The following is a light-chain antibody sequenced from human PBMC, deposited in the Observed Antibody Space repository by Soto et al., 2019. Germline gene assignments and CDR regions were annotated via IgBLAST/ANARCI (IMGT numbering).Light chain of an antibody. CDR1: SSDVGGYKY. Sequence: QSALTQPPSASGSPGQSVTISCTGTSSDVGGYKYVSWYQQHPGKAPKLMIFEVNKRPSGVPDRFSGSKSGNTASLTVSGLQAEDEADYYCGSSAGIHNLGGFGTGTKLTVL. CDR3: GSSAGIHNLGG. CDR2: EVN. J-gene: IGLJ1*01. V-gene: IGLV2-8*01.